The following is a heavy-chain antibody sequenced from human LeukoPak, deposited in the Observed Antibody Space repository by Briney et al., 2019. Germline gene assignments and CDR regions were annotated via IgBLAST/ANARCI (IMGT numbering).Heavy chain of an antibody. CDR3: ARKYGTSGYYPNDAFDI. CDR2: IYYSGST. D-gene: IGHD3-22*01. V-gene: IGHV4-59*01. J-gene: IGHJ3*02. CDR1: GGSISSYY. Sequence: SETLSLTCTVSGGSISSYYWSWIRQPPGKGLEWIRYIYYSGSTNYNPSLKSRVTISVDTSRNQFSLKVSSVTAADTAVYYCARKYGTSGYYPNDAFDIWGQGTMVTVSS.